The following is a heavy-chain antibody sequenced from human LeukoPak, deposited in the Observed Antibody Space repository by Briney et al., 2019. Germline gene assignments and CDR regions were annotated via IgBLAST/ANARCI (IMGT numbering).Heavy chain of an antibody. Sequence: SETLSLTCTVSGYSISSGYYWGWIRQPPGEGLEWIGSIYHSGSTYYNPSLKSRVTISVDTSKNQFSLKLSSVTAADTAVYYCARSYSSGWSYWYFDLWGRGTLVTVSS. J-gene: IGHJ2*01. D-gene: IGHD6-19*01. CDR1: GYSISSGYY. V-gene: IGHV4-38-2*02. CDR3: ARSYSSGWSYWYFDL. CDR2: IYHSGST.